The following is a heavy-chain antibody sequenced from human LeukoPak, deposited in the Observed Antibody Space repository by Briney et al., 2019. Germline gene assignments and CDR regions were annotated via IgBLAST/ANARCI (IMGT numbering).Heavy chain of an antibody. CDR2: IYYSGST. CDR1: GGSISSYY. D-gene: IGHD3-22*01. V-gene: IGHV4-59*01. Sequence: SETPSLTCTVSGGSISSYYWSWIRQPPGKGLEWIGYIYYSGSTNYNPSLKSRVTISVDTSKNQFSLKLSSVTAADTALYYCARGYYYDSSGYPNFDYWGQGTLVTVSS. CDR3: ARGYYYDSSGYPNFDY. J-gene: IGHJ4*02.